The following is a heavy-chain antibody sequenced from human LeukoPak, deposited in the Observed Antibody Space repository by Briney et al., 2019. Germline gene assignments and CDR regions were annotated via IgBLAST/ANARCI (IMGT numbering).Heavy chain of an antibody. Sequence: ASVKVSCKASGYTFTGYYMHWVRQAPGQGLEWMGWINPNSGGTNYAQKFQGRVTMTRDTSISTAYMELSRLRSDDTAVYYCARDPHIVVVTATPPAEYFQHWGQGTLVTVSS. V-gene: IGHV1-2*02. CDR2: INPNSGGT. J-gene: IGHJ1*01. D-gene: IGHD2-21*02. CDR1: GYTFTGYY. CDR3: ARDPHIVVVTATPPAEYFQH.